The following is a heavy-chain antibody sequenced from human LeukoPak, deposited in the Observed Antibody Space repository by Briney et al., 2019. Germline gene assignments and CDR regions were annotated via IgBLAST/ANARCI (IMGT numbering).Heavy chain of an antibody. CDR1: VYTFTSYG. J-gene: IGHJ5*02. D-gene: IGHD6-19*01. CDR3: ARVGWGSWFDP. Sequence: ASVKVSCKASVYTFTSYGISWLGQAPGHGREWMGWISAYNCNTNYAQKLQGRVTMTTDTSTSTAYMELRSLRSDDTAVYYCARVGWGSWFDPWGQGTLATVSS. CDR2: ISAYNCNT. V-gene: IGHV1-18*01.